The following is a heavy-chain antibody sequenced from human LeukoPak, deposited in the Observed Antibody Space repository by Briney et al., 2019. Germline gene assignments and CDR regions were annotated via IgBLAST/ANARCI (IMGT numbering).Heavy chain of an antibody. D-gene: IGHD3-3*01. CDR2: IYHSGST. CDR3: ARVYYDFWSGYYLITYFDY. CDR1: GYSISSGYY. Sequence: SETLSLTCTVSGYSISSGYYWGWIRQPPGEGLEWIGSIYHSGSTYYNPSLKSRVTISVDTSKNQFSLKLSSVTAADTAVYYCARVYYDFWSGYYLITYFDYWGQGTLVTVSS. V-gene: IGHV4-38-2*02. J-gene: IGHJ4*02.